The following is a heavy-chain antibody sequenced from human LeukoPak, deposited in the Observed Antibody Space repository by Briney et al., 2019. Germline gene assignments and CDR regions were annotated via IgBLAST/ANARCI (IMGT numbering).Heavy chain of an antibody. CDR2: INARGDT. D-gene: IGHD2-2*01. CDR1: GWSFNDYY. Sequence: PSETLSLTCAVYGWSFNDYYWNWIRQPPGKGLEWIGEINARGDTNFNPSLKSRVTISVDTSKKQFSLRLTSMIAADTAVYYCARGQAPAARGYNWFDPWGQGTLVTVSS. J-gene: IGHJ5*02. V-gene: IGHV4-34*01. CDR3: ARGQAPAARGYNWFDP.